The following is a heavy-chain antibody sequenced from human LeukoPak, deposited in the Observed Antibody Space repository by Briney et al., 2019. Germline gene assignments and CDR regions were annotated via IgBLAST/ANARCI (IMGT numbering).Heavy chain of an antibody. Sequence: ASGNVSCKTSGYTFTTYDINWERHAAGQWREWIGWMNPNSGNTGYAQKFQGRVTMTRSTSISTAYMDLSILRSDDTAVYYCARVNGPVDYWGQGTLVTVSS. D-gene: IGHD1-1*01. CDR3: ARVNGPVDY. J-gene: IGHJ4*02. V-gene: IGHV1-8*01. CDR2: MNPNSGNT. CDR1: GYTFTTYD.